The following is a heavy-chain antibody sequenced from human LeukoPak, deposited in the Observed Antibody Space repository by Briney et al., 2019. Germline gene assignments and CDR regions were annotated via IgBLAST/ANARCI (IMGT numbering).Heavy chain of an antibody. Sequence: GGSLRLSCAASGFTFNSYSMNWVRQAPGKGLEWVSSISSSSNYIYYADSVKGRFTISRDNAKNSLYLQMNSLRAEDTAVYYCSSRGIVGRYNYGWDYWGQGTLVTVSS. CDR2: ISSSSNYI. J-gene: IGHJ4*02. D-gene: IGHD5-18*01. V-gene: IGHV3-21*01. CDR1: GFTFNSYS. CDR3: SSRGIVGRYNYGWDY.